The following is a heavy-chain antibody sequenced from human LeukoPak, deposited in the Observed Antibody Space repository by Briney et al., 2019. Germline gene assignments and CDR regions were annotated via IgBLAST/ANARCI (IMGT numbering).Heavy chain of an antibody. Sequence: GGSLRLSCAASGFTFSSYAMHWVRQAPGKGLEWVAVISYDGSNKYYADSVKGRFTISRDNSKNTLYLQMNSLRAEDTAVYYCAKDSRRTYGSGSYYTPTPPDYWGQGTLVTVSS. D-gene: IGHD3-10*01. CDR3: AKDSRRTYGSGSYYTPTPPDY. V-gene: IGHV3-30-3*02. J-gene: IGHJ4*02. CDR1: GFTFSSYA. CDR2: ISYDGSNK.